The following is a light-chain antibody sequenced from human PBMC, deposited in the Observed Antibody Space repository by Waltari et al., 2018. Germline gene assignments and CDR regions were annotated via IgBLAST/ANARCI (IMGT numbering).Light chain of an antibody. CDR2: GAS. CDR1: QSLTKRY. V-gene: IGKV3-20*01. J-gene: IGKJ2*01. Sequence: EIVLTQSPGTLSLSPGERATLSCRASQSLTKRYLAWYQQKPGQAPRLLIYGASSRAAGIPDRFSGSGSGTDFTLTIIRLEPEDFAVYYCQQYGSSVMYTFGQGTNLEIK. CDR3: QQYGSSVMYT.